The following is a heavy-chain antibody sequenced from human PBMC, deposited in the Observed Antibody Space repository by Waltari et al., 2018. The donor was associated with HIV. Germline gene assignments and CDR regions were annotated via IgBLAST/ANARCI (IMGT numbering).Heavy chain of an antibody. V-gene: IGHV4-34*02. CDR3: ARLEALLPGVVIVRDV. CDR1: GGSLSGFL. Sequence: VQLEQWGTGLLKPSETLSLTCAVYGGSLSGFLWSWVRQPPGTRLQWIGDIVHDGTTNYNPALKSRATVSITGSKNQFSLKLNSMTAADTGVYYCARLEALLPGVVIVRDVWGQGTLVTVSS. D-gene: IGHD3-3*01. J-gene: IGHJ4*02. CDR2: IVHDGTT.